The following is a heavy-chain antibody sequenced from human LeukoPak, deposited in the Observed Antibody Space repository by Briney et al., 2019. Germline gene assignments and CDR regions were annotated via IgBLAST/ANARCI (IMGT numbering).Heavy chain of an antibody. J-gene: IGHJ4*02. Sequence: GGSLRLSCAASGFTFSSYAMSWVRQAPGKGLEWVSAISGSGGSTYYADSVKGRFTISRDNSKNSLYLQMNSLRAEDTAVYYCARVGSSSWYDYWGQGTLVTVSS. V-gene: IGHV3-23*01. CDR2: ISGSGGST. D-gene: IGHD6-13*01. CDR3: ARVGSSSWYDY. CDR1: GFTFSSYA.